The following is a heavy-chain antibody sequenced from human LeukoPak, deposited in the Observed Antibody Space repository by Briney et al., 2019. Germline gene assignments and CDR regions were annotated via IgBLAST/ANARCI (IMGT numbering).Heavy chain of an antibody. J-gene: IGHJ4*02. CDR1: GYRFTIYD. V-gene: IGHV1-46*01. Sequence: ASVKVSCKASGYRFTIYDMHCVPEAPGQGLEWMVIINPSGGSTSYAQRFQGRDAMTRDTSTTTVYIQVNRLTSEDTDVYLCARDGPAAALLDEGGQETLVTVS. CDR2: INPSGGST. D-gene: IGHD6-13*01. CDR3: ARDGPAAALLDE.